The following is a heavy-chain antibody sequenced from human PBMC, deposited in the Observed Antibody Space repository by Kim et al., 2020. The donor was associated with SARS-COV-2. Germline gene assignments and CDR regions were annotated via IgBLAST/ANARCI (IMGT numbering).Heavy chain of an antibody. Sequence: GGSLRLSCTASRFAFSAYSMNWVRQAPGKGLEWVSYISRGSLTIFYADSVKGRFTVSRDNAKNSLFLQMNRLRVEDTAVYYCARDLDSSSVWGQGTLVAVSS. CDR1: RFAFSAYS. J-gene: IGHJ1*01. D-gene: IGHD6-6*01. V-gene: IGHV3-48*01. CDR3: ARDLDSSSV. CDR2: ISRGSLTI.